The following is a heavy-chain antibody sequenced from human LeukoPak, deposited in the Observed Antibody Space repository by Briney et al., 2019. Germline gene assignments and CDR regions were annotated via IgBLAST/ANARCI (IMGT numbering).Heavy chain of an antibody. Sequence: GGSLRLSCAASGFTFSSYWMNWVRQAPGMGLEWVAKIKQDGSEKYYVDSVKGRFTISRDNAKNSLYLQMNSLRAEDTALYYCARVSYYPHDAFDIWGQGTMVTVSS. J-gene: IGHJ3*02. CDR1: GFTFSSYW. CDR3: ARVSYYPHDAFDI. CDR2: IKQDGSEK. V-gene: IGHV3-7*01. D-gene: IGHD2-8*01.